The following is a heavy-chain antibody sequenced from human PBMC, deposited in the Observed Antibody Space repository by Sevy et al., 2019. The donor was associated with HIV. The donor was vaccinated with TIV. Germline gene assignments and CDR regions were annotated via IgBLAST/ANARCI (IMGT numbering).Heavy chain of an antibody. J-gene: IGHJ6*02. V-gene: IGHV3-15*01. Sequence: GGYLRLSCAASGFTFNYAWMSWVRQAPGKGLEWIGRIKSKTDGGTADYAAHVKGRFTISRDDSENTLYLQMNSLKTEDTAVYYCASSAKNDFWDGHVNYYGLDVWGQGTTVTVSS. CDR3: ASSAKNDFWDGHVNYYGLDV. CDR1: GFTFNYAW. CDR2: IKSKTDGGTA. D-gene: IGHD3-3*01.